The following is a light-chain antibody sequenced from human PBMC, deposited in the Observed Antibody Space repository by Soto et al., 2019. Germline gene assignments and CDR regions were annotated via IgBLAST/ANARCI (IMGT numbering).Light chain of an antibody. J-gene: IGKJ3*01. CDR3: LQSYNYPLT. Sequence: AIQMTQSPSSLSASVGDRVTVTCRASQGIGRDLGLYQQKPGKAAKLLIYTASTLQTGVPSRFSGSGSGTDCTLTLSGLQPEDIATYYSLQSYNYPLTFGPGNRVDI. CDR2: TAS. V-gene: IGKV1-6*01. CDR1: QGIGRD.